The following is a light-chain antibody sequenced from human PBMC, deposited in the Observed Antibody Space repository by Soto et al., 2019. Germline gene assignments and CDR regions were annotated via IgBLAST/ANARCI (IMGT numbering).Light chain of an antibody. J-gene: IGKJ1*01. CDR3: QQYNNWPRT. Sequence: EIVMTQSPATLSVSPGERATLSCRASQSVSSNLAWYQQKPGQAPSLLIYGASTRATGIPARFSGIGSGTEFTLTISSLQSEDFAVYYCQQYNNWPRTFGQGTKVDIK. V-gene: IGKV3-15*01. CDR2: GAS. CDR1: QSVSSN.